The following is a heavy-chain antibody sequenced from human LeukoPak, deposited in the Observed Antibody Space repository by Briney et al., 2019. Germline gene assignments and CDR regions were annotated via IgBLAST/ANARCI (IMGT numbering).Heavy chain of an antibody. D-gene: IGHD6-13*01. CDR2: INPSGGST. CDR3: ARDGRVVAAAGYYYYYMDV. Sequence: ASVKVSCKASGYTFTSYYMHWVRQAPGQGLEWMGIINPSGGSTSYAQKFQGRVSMTRDMSTSTVYMELSSLRSEDTAVYYCARDGRVVAAAGYYYYYMDVWGKGTTVTVSS. CDR1: GYTFTSYY. V-gene: IGHV1-46*01. J-gene: IGHJ6*03.